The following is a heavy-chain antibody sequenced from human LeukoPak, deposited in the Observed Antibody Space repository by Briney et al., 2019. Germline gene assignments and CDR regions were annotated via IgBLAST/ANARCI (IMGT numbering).Heavy chain of an antibody. D-gene: IGHD3-16*01. CDR2: ISGSGDNT. V-gene: IGHV3-23*01. CDR3: VRDLILVSTPGDDFDH. Sequence: GGSLRLSCAASGFTFGDFAMSWVRRTPGKGLEWVSGISGSGDNTLYAASVKGRFTISRENARNTLYLQMNSLTAEDTAVYYCVRDLILVSTPGDDFDHWGQGTLVTVSS. J-gene: IGHJ4*02. CDR1: GFTFGDFA.